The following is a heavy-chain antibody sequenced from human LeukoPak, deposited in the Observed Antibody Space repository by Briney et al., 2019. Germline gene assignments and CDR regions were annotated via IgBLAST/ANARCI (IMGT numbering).Heavy chain of an antibody. CDR2: ISWNSGSI. J-gene: IGHJ4*02. V-gene: IGHV3-9*01. D-gene: IGHD1-26*01. CDR1: GFTFDDYA. CDR3: AKATLVGATLAHFDY. Sequence: GRSLRLSCAAYGFTFDDYAMHWVRQAPGKGLEWVSGISWNSGSIGYADSVKGRFTISRDNAKNSLYLQINSLRAEDTALYFCAKATLVGATLAHFDYWGQGTLVTVSS.